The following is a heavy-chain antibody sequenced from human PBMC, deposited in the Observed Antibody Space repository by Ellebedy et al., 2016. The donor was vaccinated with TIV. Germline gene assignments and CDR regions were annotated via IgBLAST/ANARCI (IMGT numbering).Heavy chain of an antibody. V-gene: IGHV5-51*01. Sequence: GGSLRLSCKGSGYSFTSYWIGWVRQMPGKGLEWMGIIYPGDSDTRYSPSFQGQVTISADTAISTAYLQWSSLKASDTAMYYCARLGLNYDILTGYPLYFDYWGQGTLVTVSS. CDR2: IYPGDSDT. CDR3: ARLGLNYDILTGYPLYFDY. J-gene: IGHJ4*02. D-gene: IGHD3-9*01. CDR1: GYSFTSYW.